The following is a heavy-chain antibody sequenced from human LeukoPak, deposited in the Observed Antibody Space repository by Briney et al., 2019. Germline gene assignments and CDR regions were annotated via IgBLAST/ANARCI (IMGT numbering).Heavy chain of an antibody. Sequence: GGSLRLSCAASGFTFSSYSMNWVRQAPGKGLEWFSSISSSSSYIYYADSVKGRFTISRDNAKNSLYLQMNSLRAEDTAVYYCARIDIVVVPAAGMDVWGKGTTVTVSS. V-gene: IGHV3-21*01. CDR1: GFTFSSYS. J-gene: IGHJ6*03. D-gene: IGHD2-2*01. CDR3: ARIDIVVVPAAGMDV. CDR2: ISSSSSYI.